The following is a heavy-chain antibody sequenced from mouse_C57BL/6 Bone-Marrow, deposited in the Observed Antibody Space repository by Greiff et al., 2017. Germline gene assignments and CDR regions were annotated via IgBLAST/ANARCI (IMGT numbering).Heavy chain of an antibody. D-gene: IGHD2-3*01. J-gene: IGHJ1*03. V-gene: IGHV1-15*01. CDR1: GYTFTDYE. Sequence: VQLQQSGAELVRPGASVTLSCKASGYTFTDYEMHWVKQTPVHGLEWIGAIDPETGGTAYNQKFKGKDILTADKSSSTAYMELRSLTSEDSAVYYCTRWDGYYVPWYFDVWGTGTTVTVSS. CDR2: IDPETGGT. CDR3: TRWDGYYVPWYFDV.